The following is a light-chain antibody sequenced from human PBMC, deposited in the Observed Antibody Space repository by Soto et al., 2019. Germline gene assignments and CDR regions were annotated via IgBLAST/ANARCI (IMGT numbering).Light chain of an antibody. V-gene: IGKV3-20*01. CDR1: QSVSSSY. J-gene: IGKJ1*01. CDR2: GAS. CDR3: QQYGSSPPWT. Sequence: EIVLTQSPGTLSLSPGERATLSCRARQSVSSSYLAWYQQKPGQAPRLLIYGASSRATGIPDRFSGSGSGRDFPLTISRLEPEDFAVYYCQQYGSSPPWTFGQGTKVAIK.